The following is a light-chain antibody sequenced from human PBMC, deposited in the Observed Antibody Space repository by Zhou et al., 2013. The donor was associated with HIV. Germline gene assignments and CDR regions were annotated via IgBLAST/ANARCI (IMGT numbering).Light chain of an antibody. J-gene: IGKJ1*01. CDR1: QSIGSY. CDR2: STS. V-gene: IGKV1-39*01. Sequence: IQMTQSPSSLSASVGDRVTISCRASQSIGSYLNWYQHKPGKAPQLLIYSTSSLQSGVPSRFSGSGSGTDFTLTISSLQPEDFATYYCQQSYSTPWTFGQGTKVEIK. CDR3: QQSYSTPWT.